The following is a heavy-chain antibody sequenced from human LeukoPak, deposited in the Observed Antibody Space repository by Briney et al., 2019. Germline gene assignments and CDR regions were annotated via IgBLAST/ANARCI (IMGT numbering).Heavy chain of an antibody. Sequence: SETPSLTCAVSGGSLSSYYWSWIRQPPGKGLEWIGYIYYSGSTNYNPSLKSRVTISVDTSKNQFSLKLSSVTAADTAVYYCARDYYDSSGYYYVRRGLFDYWGQGTLVTVSS. J-gene: IGHJ4*02. V-gene: IGHV4-59*12. D-gene: IGHD3-22*01. CDR3: ARDYYDSSGYYYVRRGLFDY. CDR1: GGSLSSYY. CDR2: IYYSGST.